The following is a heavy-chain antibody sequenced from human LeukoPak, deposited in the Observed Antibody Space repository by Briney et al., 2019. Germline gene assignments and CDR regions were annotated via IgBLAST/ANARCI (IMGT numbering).Heavy chain of an antibody. CDR1: GGSISSGSYY. D-gene: IGHD3-9*01. CDR3: ARSYGSVLRYFEALMDV. V-gene: IGHV4-61*02. J-gene: IGHJ6*04. Sequence: PSETLSLTCTVSGGSISSGSYYWGWIRQPAGKGLEWIGRIYTSGSTNYNPSLKSRVTISVDTSKNQFSLKLSSVTAADTAVYYCARSYGSVLRYFEALMDVWGKGTTVTISS. CDR2: IYTSGST.